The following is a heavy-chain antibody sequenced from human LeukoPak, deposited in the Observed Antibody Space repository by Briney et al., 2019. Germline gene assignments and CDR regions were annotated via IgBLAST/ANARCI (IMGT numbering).Heavy chain of an antibody. D-gene: IGHD3-22*01. Sequence: ASVKVSCKVSGYTLTELSMHWVRQAPGKGLEWMGGFDPEDGETIYAQKFQGRVTMTEDTSTDTAYMELSSLRSEDTAVYYCATYYYGSSGYRTFDYWGPGALVTVSS. CDR1: GYTLTELS. CDR3: ATYYYGSSGYRTFDY. V-gene: IGHV1-24*01. J-gene: IGHJ4*02. CDR2: FDPEDGET.